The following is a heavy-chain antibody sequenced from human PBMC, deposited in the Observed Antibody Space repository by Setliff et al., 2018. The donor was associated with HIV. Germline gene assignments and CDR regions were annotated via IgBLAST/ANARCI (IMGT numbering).Heavy chain of an antibody. D-gene: IGHD3-3*01. CDR2: IIPIFGTA. Sequence: SVKVSCKASGGTFSGYAISWVRQAPGQGLELMGGIIPIFGTANYAQKFQGRVTITADESTSTAYMELSSLRSEDTAVYYCARGEKRFLEWLPLDYYYYYYMDVWGKGITGTVSS. CDR1: GGTFSGYA. V-gene: IGHV1-69*13. CDR3: ARGEKRFLEWLPLDYYYYYYMDV. J-gene: IGHJ6*03.